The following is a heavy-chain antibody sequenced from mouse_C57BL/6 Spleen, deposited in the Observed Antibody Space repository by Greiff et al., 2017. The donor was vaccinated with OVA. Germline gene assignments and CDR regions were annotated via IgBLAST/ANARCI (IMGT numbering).Heavy chain of an antibody. CDR2: IDPSDSET. V-gene: IGHV1-52*01. CDR1: GYTFTSYW. J-gene: IGHJ2*01. Sequence: QVQLQQPGAELVRPGSSVKLSCKASGYTFTSYWMHWVKQRPIQGLEWIGNIDPSDSETHYNQKFKDKATLTVDKSSSTAYMQLSSLTSEDSAVYDGARADDYYGSRIDDWGQGTTLTVSS. D-gene: IGHD1-1*01. CDR3: ARADDYYGSRIDD.